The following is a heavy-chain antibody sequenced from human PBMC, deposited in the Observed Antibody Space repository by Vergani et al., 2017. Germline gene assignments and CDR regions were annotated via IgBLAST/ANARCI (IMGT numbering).Heavy chain of an antibody. CDR1: GFTFSSYS. CDR2: ISSSSSYI. CDR3: ASGRGSGYYLDD. V-gene: IGHV3-21*01. D-gene: IGHD3-22*01. Sequence: EVQLVESGGGLVKPGGSLRLSCAASGFTFSSYSMNWVRQAPGKGLEWVSSISSSSSYIYYADSVKGRFTISRDNAKNSLYLQMNSLRAEETAVYYCASGRGSGYYLDDWGQGTLVTVSS. J-gene: IGHJ4*02.